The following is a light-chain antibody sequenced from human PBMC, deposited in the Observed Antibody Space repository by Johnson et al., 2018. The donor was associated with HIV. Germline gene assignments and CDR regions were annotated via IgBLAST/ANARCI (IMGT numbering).Light chain of an antibody. Sequence: QSALTQPPSVSAAPGQKVTISCSGSSSNIGNHYVSWYQHLPGTAPKLLIYENDKRPSGIPDRFSGSKSGTSATLGITGLQTGDEADYYCGTWDTSLSAGVFGTGTMVTVL. J-gene: IGLJ1*01. CDR1: SSNIGNHY. CDR3: GTWDTSLSAGV. CDR2: END. V-gene: IGLV1-51*02.